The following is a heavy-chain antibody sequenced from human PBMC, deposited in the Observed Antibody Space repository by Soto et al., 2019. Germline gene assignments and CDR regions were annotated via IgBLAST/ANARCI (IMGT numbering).Heavy chain of an antibody. J-gene: IGHJ4*02. Sequence: GGSLRLSCEASGFTFRSHGMHWVRQAPGKGLVWVSRIWCDGSKTCYGDSVKGRFTISRDNAKNTLYLQMNSLRAEDTAVYYCTGLPYWGQGTLVTVSS. CDR3: TGLPY. V-gene: IGHV3-74*01. CDR1: GFTFRSHG. CDR2: IWCDGSKT.